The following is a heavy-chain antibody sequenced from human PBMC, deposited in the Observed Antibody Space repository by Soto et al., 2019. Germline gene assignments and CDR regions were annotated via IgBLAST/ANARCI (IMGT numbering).Heavy chain of an antibody. Sequence: SETLSLTCTVSGASIKSRNYFWGWIRQPPGKGLEFVGSIHSSGGTYYNPSLKSRVTVSVDLSNSHFSLSLKSLTATDTAVYYCGRLAEAATGHTDFDFWGQGTLVTV. CDR1: GASIKSRNYF. CDR3: GRLAEAATGHTDFDF. D-gene: IGHD2-15*01. J-gene: IGHJ4*02. CDR2: IHSSGGT. V-gene: IGHV4-39*02.